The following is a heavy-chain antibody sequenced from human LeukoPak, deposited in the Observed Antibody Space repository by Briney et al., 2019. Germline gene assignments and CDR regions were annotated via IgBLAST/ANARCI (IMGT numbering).Heavy chain of an antibody. V-gene: IGHV4-4*07. CDR2: IFTSGIT. CDR1: GGSISIYY. D-gene: IGHD4-17*01. CDR3: AREDPQTTVPEGMDV. J-gene: IGHJ6*02. Sequence: SETLSLTCTVSGGSISIYYWNWIRQPAGKRLEWIGRIFTSGITNYNPSLKSRVTMSVDTSRNQFSLQLRSVTAADTAVYYCAREDPQTTVPEGMDVWGQGTTVIVSS.